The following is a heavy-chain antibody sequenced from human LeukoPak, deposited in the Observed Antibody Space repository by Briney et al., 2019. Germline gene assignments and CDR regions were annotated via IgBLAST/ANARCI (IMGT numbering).Heavy chain of an antibody. D-gene: IGHD3-9*01. J-gene: IGHJ6*02. Sequence: AGGSLRLSCAASGFTFSSYDMHWVRQATGKGLEWVSAIGTAGDTYYPGSVKGRFTISRENAKNSLYLQMNSLRAGDTAVYYCARERAYYVILTGYSGYYGMDVWGQGTTVTVSS. CDR1: GFTFSSYD. V-gene: IGHV3-13*01. CDR2: IGTAGDT. CDR3: ARERAYYVILTGYSGYYGMDV.